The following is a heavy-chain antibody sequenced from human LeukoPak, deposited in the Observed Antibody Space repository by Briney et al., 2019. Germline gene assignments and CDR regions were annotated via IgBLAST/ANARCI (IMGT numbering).Heavy chain of an antibody. D-gene: IGHD5-24*01. J-gene: IGHJ5*02. CDR1: GFTFDDYA. Sequence: GGSLRLSCAASGFTFDDYAMHWVRQAPGKGLEWVSGISWNSGSIGYADSVKGRFTISRDNAKNPLYLQMNSLRAEDTALYYCAKDSRRDGYNYNWFDPWGQGTLVSVSS. CDR2: ISWNSGSI. V-gene: IGHV3-9*01. CDR3: AKDSRRDGYNYNWFDP.